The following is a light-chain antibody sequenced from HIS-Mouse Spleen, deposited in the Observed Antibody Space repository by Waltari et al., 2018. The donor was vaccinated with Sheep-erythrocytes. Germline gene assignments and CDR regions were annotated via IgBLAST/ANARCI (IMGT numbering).Light chain of an antibody. V-gene: IGLV3-1*01. CDR1: KLGDKY. Sequence: SYELTQPPSVSVSPGQTASITCSGDKLGDKYACWYQQKPGQSPVLVIYQDSKRPSGMPERFYGSNSGNTATLTISGTQAMDEADYYCQAWDSSTVVFGGGTKLTVL. CDR3: QAWDSSTVV. CDR2: QDS. J-gene: IGLJ2*01.